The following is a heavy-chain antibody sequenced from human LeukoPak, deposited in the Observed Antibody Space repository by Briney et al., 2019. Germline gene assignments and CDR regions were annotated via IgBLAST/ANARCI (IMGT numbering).Heavy chain of an antibody. D-gene: IGHD3-22*01. V-gene: IGHV1-18*01. J-gene: IGHJ3*02. Sequence: ASVKVSCKASGYTFINYGITWVRQAPGQGLEWMGWISAYNGNTNYAQKLQGRVTMTTDTSSSTAYIELRSLRSDGTAVYYCARWDYYDSRTFDIWGQGTMVTVSS. CDR1: GYTFINYG. CDR3: ARWDYYDSRTFDI. CDR2: ISAYNGNT.